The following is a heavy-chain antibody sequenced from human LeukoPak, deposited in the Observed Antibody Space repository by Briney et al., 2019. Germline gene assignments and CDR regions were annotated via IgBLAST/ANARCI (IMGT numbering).Heavy chain of an antibody. J-gene: IGHJ6*02. D-gene: IGHD3-10*01. CDR1: GFTFSSYA. CDR2: ISYDGSNK. V-gene: IGHV3-30*04. CDR3: ARDGESMDV. Sequence: PGGSLRLSCAASGFTFSSYAMHWVRQAPGKGLEWVAVISYDGSNKYYADSVKGRFTISRDNSKNTLYLQMNSLRAEDTAVYYCARDGESMDVWGQGTTVTVSS.